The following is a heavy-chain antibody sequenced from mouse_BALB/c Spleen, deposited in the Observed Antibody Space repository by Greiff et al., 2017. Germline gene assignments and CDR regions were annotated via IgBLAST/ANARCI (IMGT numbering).Heavy chain of an antibody. CDR3: ARSEWLLPPAY. J-gene: IGHJ3*01. CDR1: GFTFSSFG. V-gene: IGHV5-17*02. CDR2: ISSGSSTI. Sequence: EVKLVESGGGLVQPGGSRKLSCAASGFTFSSFGMHWVRQAPEKGLEWVAYISSGSSTIYYADTVKGRFTSSRDNPKNTLFLQMTSLRSEDTAMYYCARSEWLLPPAYWGQGTLVTVSA. D-gene: IGHD2-3*01.